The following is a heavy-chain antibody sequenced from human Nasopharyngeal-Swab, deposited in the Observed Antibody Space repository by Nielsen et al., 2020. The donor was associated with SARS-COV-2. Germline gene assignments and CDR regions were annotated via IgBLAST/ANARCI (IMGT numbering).Heavy chain of an antibody. Sequence: VRQAPGKGLEWVSYISSSSSTIYYADSVKGRFTISRDNSNNTLFLQMNSLKVEDTAVYYCTKGSSGLDVWGQGTTVTVSS. CDR3: TKGSSGLDV. J-gene: IGHJ6*02. CDR2: ISSSSSTI. V-gene: IGHV3-48*04.